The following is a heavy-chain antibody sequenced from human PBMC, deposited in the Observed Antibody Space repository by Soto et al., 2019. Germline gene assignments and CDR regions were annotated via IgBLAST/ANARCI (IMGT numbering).Heavy chain of an antibody. Sequence: SETLSLTCTVSGGSVSSVSYYWSWIRQPPGKGLEWIGYIYYSGSTNYNPSLKSRVTISVDTSKNQFSLKLSSVTAADTAVYYCARTRYYGTSIADXWGQVTLVTVSX. CDR1: GGSVSSVSYY. CDR2: IYYSGST. CDR3: ARTRYYGTSIADX. J-gene: IGHJ4*02. D-gene: IGHD2-2*01. V-gene: IGHV4-61*01.